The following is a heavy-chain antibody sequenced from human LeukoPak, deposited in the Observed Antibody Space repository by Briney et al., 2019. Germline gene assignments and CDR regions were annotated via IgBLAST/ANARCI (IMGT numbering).Heavy chain of an antibody. D-gene: IGHD3-9*01. Sequence: ASVKVSCKASGYTFTSYDINWVRQATGQGLEWMGWISAYNGNTNYAQKLQGRVTMTTDTSTSTAYMELRSLRSDDTAVYYCARDREVLRYFDWLSTTDDYWGQGTLVTVSS. CDR3: ARDREVLRYFDWLSTTDDY. V-gene: IGHV1-18*01. CDR1: GYTFTSYD. J-gene: IGHJ4*02. CDR2: ISAYNGNT.